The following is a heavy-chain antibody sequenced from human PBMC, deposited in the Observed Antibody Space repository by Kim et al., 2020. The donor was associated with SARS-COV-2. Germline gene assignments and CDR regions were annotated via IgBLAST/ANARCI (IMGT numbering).Heavy chain of an antibody. CDR3: ARLRYCSSTSCYRGSYYFDN. D-gene: IGHD2-2*02. J-gene: IGHJ4*02. CDR2: IYPGDSDT. V-gene: IGHV5-51*01. CDR1: GYSFTSYW. Sequence: GESLKISCKGSGYSFTSYWIGWVRQMPGKGLEWMGIIYPGDSDTRYSPSFQGQVTISADKSISTAYLQWSSLKASDTAMYYCARLRYCSSTSCYRGSYYFDNWGQGTLVTVSS.